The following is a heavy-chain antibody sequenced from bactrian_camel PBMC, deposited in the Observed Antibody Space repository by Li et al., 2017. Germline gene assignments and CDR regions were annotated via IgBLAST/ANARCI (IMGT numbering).Heavy chain of an antibody. D-gene: IGHD2*01. CDR3: AAELQIPLNRQVAGRSWHCPLLAPVSAGGRHSGV. CDR1: GFTISYYG. CDR2: ILSDATNT. V-gene: IGHV3S6*01. J-gene: IGHJ4*01. Sequence: HVQLVESGGGLVQPGGSLRLSCVGSGFTISYYGMDWVRQAPGKGLEWVSRILSDATNTYYADSVKGRFTISQNSASDILYLQMDNLKPEDTAMYYCAAELQIPLNRQVAGRSWHCPLLAPVSAGGRHSGVWGQGTQVTVS.